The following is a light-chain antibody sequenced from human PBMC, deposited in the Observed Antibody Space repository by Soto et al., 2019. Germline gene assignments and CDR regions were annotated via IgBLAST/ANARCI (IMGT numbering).Light chain of an antibody. J-gene: IGKJ2*01. V-gene: IGKV3-15*01. CDR2: GAS. Sequence: EIVMTQSPVTLSVSPGERATLSCRASQSVNTNLAWYQQKPGQAPRLLIYGASTRAASFPARFSGSGSGTEFTLPISSLQSEDSAVYYCQHYNNWPPYAFGQGTKLEIK. CDR1: QSVNTN. CDR3: QHYNNWPPYA.